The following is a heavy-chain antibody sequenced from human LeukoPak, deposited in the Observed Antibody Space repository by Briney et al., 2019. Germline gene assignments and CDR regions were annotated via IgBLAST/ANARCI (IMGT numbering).Heavy chain of an antibody. CDR2: IYHSGST. V-gene: IGHV4-30-2*03. CDR3: ARHYGP. D-gene: IGHD3-10*01. CDR1: SGSISNGSFS. J-gene: IGHJ5*02. Sequence: PSQTLSLTCAVSSGSISNGSFSWNWLRQPPGKGLEWIGYIYHSGSTYYNPSLKSRVTISVDTSKNQFSLKLNSVTAADTAVYYCARHYGPWGQGTLVTVSS.